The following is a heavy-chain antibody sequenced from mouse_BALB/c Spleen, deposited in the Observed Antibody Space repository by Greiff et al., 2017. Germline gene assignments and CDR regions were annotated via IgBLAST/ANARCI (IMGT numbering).Heavy chain of an antibody. J-gene: IGHJ4*01. V-gene: IGHV1-82*01. CDR3: ARGGNRAMDY. Sequence: VQRVESGPELVKPGASVKISCKASGYAFSSSWMNWVKQRPGQGLEWIGRIYPGDGDTNYNGKFKGKATLTADKSSSTAYMQLSSLTSVDSAVYFCARGGNRAMDYWGQGTSVTVSS. D-gene: IGHD1-1*02. CDR1: GYAFSSSW. CDR2: IYPGDGDT.